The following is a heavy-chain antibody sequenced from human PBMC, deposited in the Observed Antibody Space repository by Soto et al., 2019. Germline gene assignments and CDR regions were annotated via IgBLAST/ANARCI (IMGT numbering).Heavy chain of an antibody. CDR1: GDTFNFYS. CDR3: APTYGSGYPAFDY. Sequence: QVQLVQSGAEVKRPGSSVKVSCKASGDTFNFYSINWVRQAPGLGLEWMGRVNPIVSMSNYAQRFQGRVTMSADKSMKRVYMFLGGLRTADTSFYYCAPTYGSGYPAFDYCGQGALVTLSS. V-gene: IGHV1-69*04. CDR2: VNPIVSMS. J-gene: IGHJ4*02. D-gene: IGHD3-10*01.